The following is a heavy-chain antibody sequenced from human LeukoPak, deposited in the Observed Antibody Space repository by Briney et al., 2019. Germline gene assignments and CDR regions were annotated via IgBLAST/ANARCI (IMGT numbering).Heavy chain of an antibody. CDR2: ISSTSKYI. V-gene: IGHV3-21*01. D-gene: IGHD5-18*01. CDR3: AREYTAMAYDY. Sequence: PGGSLRLSCAASGVTFSSYSMNWVRQPPGKGLEWVSSISSTSKYIYYADSVKGRFTISRDNAKNSLFLQMNNLRVDDSAVYYCAREYTAMAYDYWGQGNLVTVSS. J-gene: IGHJ4*02. CDR1: GVTFSSYS.